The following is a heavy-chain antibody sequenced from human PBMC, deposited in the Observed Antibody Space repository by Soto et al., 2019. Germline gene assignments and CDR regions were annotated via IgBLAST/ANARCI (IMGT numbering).Heavy chain of an antibody. CDR3: AKGRPGVAAAPDY. CDR2: ASGSASGT. CDR1: GFTFSDYA. D-gene: IGHD2-21*01. V-gene: IGHV3-23*01. Sequence: EVQLLESGGGSVHPGESLRLSCAASGFTFSDYAMAWVRQAPGKGLEWVSSASGSASGTYYADSVKGRFTISRDNSKNTLFLHMTNLTAGDTALYFCAKGRPGVAAAPDYWGQGTLVTGYS. J-gene: IGHJ4*02.